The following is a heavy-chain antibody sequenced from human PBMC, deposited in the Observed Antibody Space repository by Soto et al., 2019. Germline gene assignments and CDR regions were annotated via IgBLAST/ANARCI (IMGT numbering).Heavy chain of an antibody. V-gene: IGHV1-3*05. CDR2: INAGNGNT. Sequence: QVQLVQSGAEEKKPGATVKVSCKASGYTFTSYAMDWVRQAPGQRLEWMGWINAGNGNTKYSQKFQGRVTITRDTSASTAYMELSSLRSEDTAVYYWARGFPLWFDPWGQGTLVTVSS. J-gene: IGHJ5*02. D-gene: IGHD3-3*01. CDR1: GYTFTSYA. CDR3: ARGFPLWFDP.